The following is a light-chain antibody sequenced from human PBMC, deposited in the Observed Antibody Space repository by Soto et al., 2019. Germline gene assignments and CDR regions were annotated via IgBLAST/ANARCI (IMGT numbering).Light chain of an antibody. CDR1: QSISSY. CDR3: QQYYSYPIT. V-gene: IGKV1-39*01. CDR2: AAS. Sequence: TQSPATRSGSPGEGVTITCRASQSISSYLNWYQQKPGKAPKLLIYAASSLQSGVPSRFSGSGSGTDFTLTISCLQSEDFATYYCQQYYSYPITFGQGTRLEIK. J-gene: IGKJ5*01.